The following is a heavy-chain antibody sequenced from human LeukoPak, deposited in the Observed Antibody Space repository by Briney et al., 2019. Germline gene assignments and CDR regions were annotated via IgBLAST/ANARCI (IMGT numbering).Heavy chain of an antibody. J-gene: IGHJ4*02. V-gene: IGHV4-59*01. CDR1: GGSITSNY. CDR2: IYFSGRT. D-gene: IGHD3-22*01. CDR3: ARGFLTYYYESSGLYFDY. Sequence: SEILSLTCTVSGGSITSNYWSWVRQPPGKGLEWIGYIYFSGRTNYNPSLKSRVTISVDTSKKEFSLKLSSVSAADTAVYYCARGFLTYYYESSGLYFDYWGQGTLVTVSS.